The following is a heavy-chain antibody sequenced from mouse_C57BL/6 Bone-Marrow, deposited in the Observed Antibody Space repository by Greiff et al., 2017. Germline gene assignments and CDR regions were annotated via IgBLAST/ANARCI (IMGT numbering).Heavy chain of an antibody. CDR1: GYSITSGYY. CDR2: ISYDGSN. D-gene: IGHD2-2*01. CDR3: ARGLYYGYDGGYYFDY. Sequence: EVQLQQSGPGLVTPSQSLSLTCSVTGYSITSGYYWNWIRQFPGNKLEWMGYISYDGSNNYNPSLKNRISITRDTSKNQFFLKLNSVTTEDTATYYCARGLYYGYDGGYYFDYWGQGTTLTVSS. J-gene: IGHJ2*01. V-gene: IGHV3-6*01.